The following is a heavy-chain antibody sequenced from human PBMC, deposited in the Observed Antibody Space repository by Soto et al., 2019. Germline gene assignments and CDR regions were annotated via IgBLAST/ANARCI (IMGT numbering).Heavy chain of an antibody. CDR2: ISAYNGNT. Sequence: QVQLVQSGAEVKKPGASVKVSCKASGYTFTSYGISWVRQAPGQGLEWMGWISAYNGNTNYAQKLQGRGTMATDTSTTTAYLALRSLRSDDTAVYYCARDWETTVTTQPDYWGQGTLVTVSS. V-gene: IGHV1-18*01. CDR1: GYTFTSYG. D-gene: IGHD4-17*01. CDR3: ARDWETTVTTQPDY. J-gene: IGHJ4*02.